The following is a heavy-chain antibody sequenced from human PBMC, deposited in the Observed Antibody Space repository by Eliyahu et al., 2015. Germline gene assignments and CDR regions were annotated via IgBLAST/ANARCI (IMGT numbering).Heavy chain of an antibody. J-gene: IGHJ6*04. Sequence: QVQLVQSGAEVKKPGASVKVSCKASGYTXTSYYMPWVRQAPGQGLEWMGIINPSGGSTSYAQKFQGRVTMTRDTSTSTVYMELSSLRSEDTAVYYCAREHSSSSPAGRYYGMDVWGKGTTVTVSS. V-gene: IGHV1-46*01. CDR3: AREHSSSSPAGRYYGMDV. CDR1: GYTXTSYY. CDR2: INPSGGST. D-gene: IGHD6-6*01.